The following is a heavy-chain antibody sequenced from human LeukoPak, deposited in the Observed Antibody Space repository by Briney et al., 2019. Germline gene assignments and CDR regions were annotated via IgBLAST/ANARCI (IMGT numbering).Heavy chain of an antibody. V-gene: IGHV4-59*08. CDR3: AIGWYPCQY. Sequence: PSETLSLTCSVSSGSIGSYYWSWIRQPPGKGLEWIALIHDSGSTNYNPSLKSRVTLSLDTSKNRLSLKLSSVTAADTAVYYCAIGWYPCQYWGQGTLVTVPS. D-gene: IGHD6-13*01. CDR1: SGSIGSYY. CDR2: IHDSGST. J-gene: IGHJ4*02.